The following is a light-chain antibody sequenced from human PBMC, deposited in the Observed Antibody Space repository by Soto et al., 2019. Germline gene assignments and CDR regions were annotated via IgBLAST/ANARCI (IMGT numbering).Light chain of an antibody. CDR3: QQYNSYSRT. J-gene: IGKJ1*01. CDR1: QSVSSSY. CDR2: GAS. Sequence: EFVLTQSPGTLSLSPGERATLSCRASQSVSSSYLAWYQQKPGQAPRILIYGASTRATGIPDRFSGSGSGTDFTLTISRLEPEDFATYYCQQYNSYSRTFGQGTKVEIK. V-gene: IGKV3-20*01.